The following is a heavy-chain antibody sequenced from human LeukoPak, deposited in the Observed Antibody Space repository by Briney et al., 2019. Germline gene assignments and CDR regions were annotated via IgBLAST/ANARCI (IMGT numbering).Heavy chain of an antibody. D-gene: IGHD5-24*01. J-gene: IGHJ4*02. CDR3: AIGESVSGPPRDGYNYYFDY. Sequence: SVKVSCKASGGTFSSYAISWVRQAPGQGLEWMGRIIPILGIANYAQKFQGRVTITADKSTSTAYMELSSLRSEDTAVYYCAIGESVSGPPRDGYNYYFDYWGQGTLVTVSS. V-gene: IGHV1-69*04. CDR1: GGTFSSYA. CDR2: IIPILGIA.